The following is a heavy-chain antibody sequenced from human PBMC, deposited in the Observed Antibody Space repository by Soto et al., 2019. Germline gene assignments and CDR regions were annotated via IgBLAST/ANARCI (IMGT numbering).Heavy chain of an antibody. CDR3: ARPYSGYDTFDY. CDR2: IYPGDSDT. CDR1: GYSFTSYW. J-gene: IGHJ4*02. Sequence: HGESLTISCKGSGYSFTSYWIGWVRQMPGKGLEWMGIIYPGDSDTRYSPSFQGQVTISADKSISTAYLQWSSLKASDPAMYYCARPYSGYDTFDYWGQGPLVTLSS. V-gene: IGHV5-51*01. D-gene: IGHD5-12*01.